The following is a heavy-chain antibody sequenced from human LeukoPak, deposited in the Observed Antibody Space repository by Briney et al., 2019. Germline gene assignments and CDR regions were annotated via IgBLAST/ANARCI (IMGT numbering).Heavy chain of an antibody. V-gene: IGHV1-69*13. Sequence: ASVKVSCKASGGTFSRYAISWVRQAPGQGLEWMGGIIPIFGTANYAQKFQGRVTITADESTSTAYMELSSLRSEDTAVYYCAITAGAYDFWSGYNYQNWFDPWGQGTLVTVSS. CDR3: AITAGAYDFWSGYNYQNWFDP. D-gene: IGHD3-3*01. CDR2: IIPIFGTA. J-gene: IGHJ5*02. CDR1: GGTFSRYA.